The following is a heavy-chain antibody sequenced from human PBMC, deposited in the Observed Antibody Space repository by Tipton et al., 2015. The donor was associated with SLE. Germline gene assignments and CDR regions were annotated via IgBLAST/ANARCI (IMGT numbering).Heavy chain of an antibody. CDR1: GFTVTTYH. J-gene: IGHJ4*02. Sequence: LSLTCAASGFTVTTYHMTWVRQAPGKGLEWVSLIDSGDSPYYTDSVRGRFTISRDRSKNTLYLHVDSLRTEDTAVYYCARDRAVEDFDYWGQGTLVTVSS. CDR3: ARDRAVEDFDY. V-gene: IGHV3-66*02. D-gene: IGHD6-19*01. CDR2: IDSGDSP.